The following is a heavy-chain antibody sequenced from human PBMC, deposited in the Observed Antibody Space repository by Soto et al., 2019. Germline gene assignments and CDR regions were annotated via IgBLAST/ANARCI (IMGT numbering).Heavy chain of an antibody. J-gene: IGHJ4*02. CDR3: ARRFRYYVFWSGPKDIYFDD. CDR2: IYCSGSS. D-gene: IGHD3-3*01. CDR1: GGSISSSSYY. Sequence: SETLSITCTVSGGSISSSSYYWGWIRQPPGKGLEWIGSIYCSGSSYYNPGLRSRVTISVDTSKNQFSLKMSSVTDEDTAVYYCARRFRYYVFWSGPKDIYFDDWGQGTLVTVS. V-gene: IGHV4-39*01.